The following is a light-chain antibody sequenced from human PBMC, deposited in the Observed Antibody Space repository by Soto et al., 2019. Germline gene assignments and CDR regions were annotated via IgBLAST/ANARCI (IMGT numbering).Light chain of an antibody. Sequence: DIVMARSPLSLPVTPGEPASISWRFRQILLHSNGYNYLDWYLQXPGQSPXLLIYLGSNRASGVPDRFSGTGSGTAFTLKISRVEAEEVGVDDCMRALQPFTFGQGTRLEIK. J-gene: IGKJ5*01. CDR2: LGS. CDR1: QILLHSNGYNY. V-gene: IGKV2-28*01. CDR3: MRALQPFT.